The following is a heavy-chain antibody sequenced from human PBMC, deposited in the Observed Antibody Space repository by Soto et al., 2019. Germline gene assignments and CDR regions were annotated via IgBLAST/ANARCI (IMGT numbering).Heavy chain of an antibody. D-gene: IGHD1-26*01. J-gene: IGHJ5*02. Sequence: PGGSLRLSCAASGFTFSSYGLSWVRQAPGKGLEWVSGISGSGDSTYYADSVKGRFTISRHNSKNTLYLQMDSLRAEDTALYYCARERGPYSIVYQELDLWGQGTLVTVSS. CDR2: ISGSGDST. CDR1: GFTFSSYG. CDR3: ARERGPYSIVYQELDL. V-gene: IGHV3-23*01.